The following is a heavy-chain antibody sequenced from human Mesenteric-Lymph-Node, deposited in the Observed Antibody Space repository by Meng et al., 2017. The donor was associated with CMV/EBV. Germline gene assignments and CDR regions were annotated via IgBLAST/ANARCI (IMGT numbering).Heavy chain of an antibody. D-gene: IGHD3-22*01. J-gene: IGHJ4*02. Sequence: GESLKISCAASGFTFSSYSMNWVRQAPGKGLEWVSSISSSGSYIYYADSVKGRFTISRDNAKNSLYLQMNSLRVEDTAVYYCASPYDNSGYYSGYWGQGTLVTVSS. CDR1: GFTFSSYS. CDR2: ISSSGSYI. V-gene: IGHV3-21*01. CDR3: ASPYDNSGYYSGY.